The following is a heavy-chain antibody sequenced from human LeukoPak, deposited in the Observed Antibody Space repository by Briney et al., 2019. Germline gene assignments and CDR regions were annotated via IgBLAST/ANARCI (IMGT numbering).Heavy chain of an antibody. CDR1: GLTFSSYD. D-gene: IGHD1-1*01. V-gene: IGHV3-13*01. CDR3: VLGAYWNDDKNAFHI. J-gene: IGHJ3*02. Sequence: PGGSLRLSCAASGLTFSSYDIHWVRQAPGKGLEWVSSIGATGDTYYTDSVKGRFTISRENAKKSLYLQVSSLRVVDTAVYFCVLGAYWNDDKNAFHIWGPGTMVTVSS. CDR2: IGATGDT.